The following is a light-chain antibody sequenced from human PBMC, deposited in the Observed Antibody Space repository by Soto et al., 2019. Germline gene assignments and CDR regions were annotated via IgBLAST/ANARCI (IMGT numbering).Light chain of an antibody. CDR3: QQSYSTLFT. CDR1: QSVNTY. V-gene: IGKV1-39*01. Sequence: DIQMTQSPSSLSASVGDRVTITCRASQSVNTYLHWYQQKAGQAPKLLIYAASSLQSGVPSRFSGSGSGTDFTLTISSLQPEDFATYYCQQSYSTLFTFGQGTRLEI. CDR2: AAS. J-gene: IGKJ5*01.